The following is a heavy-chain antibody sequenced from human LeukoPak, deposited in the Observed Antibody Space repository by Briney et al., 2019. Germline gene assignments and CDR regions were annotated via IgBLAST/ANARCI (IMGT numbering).Heavy chain of an antibody. CDR3: ARGYGSGFAY. J-gene: IGHJ4*02. Sequence: SETLSLTCAVYGGSFSGYYWSWIRQSPGKGLEWIGEINQSGSTNHNPSLKSRVTISVDTSKNQFSLKVSSVTAADTAVYYCARGYGSGFAYWGQGALVTVSS. CDR2: INQSGST. CDR1: GGSFSGYY. V-gene: IGHV4-34*01. D-gene: IGHD3-10*01.